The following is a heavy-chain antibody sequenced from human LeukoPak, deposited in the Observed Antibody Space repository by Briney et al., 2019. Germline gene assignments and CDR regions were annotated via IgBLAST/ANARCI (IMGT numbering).Heavy chain of an antibody. CDR2: IIPIFGTA. J-gene: IGHJ4*02. CDR1: GGTFSSYA. Sequence: SVKVSCKASGGTFSSYAISWVRQAPGQGLEWMGGIIPIFGTANYAQKFQGRVTISADKSTSTAYMELSSLRSEDTAVYYCARVNSGSYFGSFDYWGQGTLVTVSS. V-gene: IGHV1-69*06. CDR3: ARVNSGSYFGSFDY. D-gene: IGHD1-26*01.